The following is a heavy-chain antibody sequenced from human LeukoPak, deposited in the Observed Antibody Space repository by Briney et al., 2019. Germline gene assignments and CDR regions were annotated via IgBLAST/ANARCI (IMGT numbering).Heavy chain of an antibody. CDR3: ARDFSSSSTAYFQH. Sequence: GGSLRLSCAASGFTFSSYWMTWVRQAPGKGLERVANIKHDGSQQYYGDSVKGRFTISRDNAKNSLYLQLNSLRPEDTAVYYCARDFSSSSTAYFQHWGQGTLVTVSS. CDR1: GFTFSSYW. D-gene: IGHD6-6*01. V-gene: IGHV3-7*01. J-gene: IGHJ1*01. CDR2: IKHDGSQQ.